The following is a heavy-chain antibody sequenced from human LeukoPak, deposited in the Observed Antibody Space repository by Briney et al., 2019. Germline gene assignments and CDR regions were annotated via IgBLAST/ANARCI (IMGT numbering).Heavy chain of an antibody. V-gene: IGHV3-23*01. Sequence: AGGSLRLSCAASGFTFSNYAMSWVRQAPGKGLEWVSGISGNGVNTYHADSVKGRFTISRDNSKNTLYVQMHSLRAEDTAVYYCATEKGDSPDYWSQGTLVTVSS. J-gene: IGHJ4*02. CDR3: ATEKGDSPDY. CDR1: GFTFSNYA. D-gene: IGHD2-21*01. CDR2: ISGNGVNT.